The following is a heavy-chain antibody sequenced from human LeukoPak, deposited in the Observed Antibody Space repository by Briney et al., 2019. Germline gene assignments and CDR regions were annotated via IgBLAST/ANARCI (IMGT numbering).Heavy chain of an antibody. Sequence: ASMKVSCKASGYTFTSYDINWVRQATGQGLEWMGWMNPNSGNTGYAQKFQGRVTMTRNTSISTAYMELSSLRSEDTAVYYCARVMVRGVTLFDYWGQGTLVTVSS. CDR3: ARVMVRGVTLFDY. CDR1: GYTFTSYD. CDR2: MNPNSGNT. V-gene: IGHV1-8*01. D-gene: IGHD3-10*01. J-gene: IGHJ4*02.